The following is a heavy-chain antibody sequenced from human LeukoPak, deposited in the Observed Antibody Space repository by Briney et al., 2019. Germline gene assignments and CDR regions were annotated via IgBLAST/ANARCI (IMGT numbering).Heavy chain of an antibody. V-gene: IGHV5-51*01. Sequence: GESLKISCQGSGYSFTSYWIGWVRQMPGKGLEWMGVIYPGDSDTRYSPSFQGQVAISADKSISTAYLQWRSLKASDTAIYYCATRGGSSSYYWGQGTLVTVSS. D-gene: IGHD6-6*01. J-gene: IGHJ4*02. CDR3: ATRGGSSSYY. CDR1: GYSFTSYW. CDR2: IYPGDSDT.